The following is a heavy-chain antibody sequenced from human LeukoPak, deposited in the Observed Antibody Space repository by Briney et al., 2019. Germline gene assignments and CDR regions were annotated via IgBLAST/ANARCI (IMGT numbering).Heavy chain of an antibody. Sequence: PSQTLSLTCAVDGGSFSGYYWSWIRQPPGKGLERIGEINHSGSTNYNPSLKSRVTISVDTSKNQFSLKLSSVSAADTAVYYCASRIYSDYAVFDYWGQGTLVTVSS. V-gene: IGHV4-34*01. CDR3: ASRIYSDYAVFDY. D-gene: IGHD4-11*01. CDR2: INHSGST. CDR1: GGSFSGYY. J-gene: IGHJ4*02.